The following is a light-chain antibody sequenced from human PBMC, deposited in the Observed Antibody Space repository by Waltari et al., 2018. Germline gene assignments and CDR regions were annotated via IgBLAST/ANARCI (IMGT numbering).Light chain of an antibody. Sequence: EIVLTQSPGTLSLSPGERATLSCSASQYVPSSYLAWDQRRPGQAPRLLIDGASSRTTGIPDRFIGSGSVTEFTLTINSLESEDFAVYYCQQYGNSPFTFGQGTKLE. CDR1: QYVPSSY. J-gene: IGKJ2*01. CDR3: QQYGNSPFT. V-gene: IGKV3-20*01. CDR2: GAS.